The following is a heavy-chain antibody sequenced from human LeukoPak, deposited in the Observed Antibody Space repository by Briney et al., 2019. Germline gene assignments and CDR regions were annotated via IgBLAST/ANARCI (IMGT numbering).Heavy chain of an antibody. CDR3: AKGQWLPTNWFDP. J-gene: IGHJ5*02. V-gene: IGHV4-38-2*02. Sequence: SETLSLTCTVSGYSISSGYYWGWIRQPPGKGLECIGSIYHSGSTYYNPSPKSRVTISVDTSKNRFSLKLSFVTAADTAVYYCAKGQWLPTNWFDPWGQGTLVTVSS. CDR1: GYSISSGYY. D-gene: IGHD6-19*01. CDR2: IYHSGST.